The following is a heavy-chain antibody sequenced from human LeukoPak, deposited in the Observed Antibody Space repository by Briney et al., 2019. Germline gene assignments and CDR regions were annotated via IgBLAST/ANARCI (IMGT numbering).Heavy chain of an antibody. V-gene: IGHV4-39*01. CDR1: GGSISSSSYY. CDR3: ARLPYYYDSSGSDL. CDR2: IYYSGST. Sequence: SETLSLTCTVSGGSISSSSYYWGWIRQPPGKGLEWIGSIYYSGSTYYNPSLKSRVTISVDTSKNQFSLKLSSVTAADTAVYYCARLPYYYDSSGSDLWGRGTLVTVSS. J-gene: IGHJ2*01. D-gene: IGHD3-22*01.